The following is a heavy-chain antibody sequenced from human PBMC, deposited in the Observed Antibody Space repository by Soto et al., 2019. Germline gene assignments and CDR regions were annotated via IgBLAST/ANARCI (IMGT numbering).Heavy chain of an antibody. D-gene: IGHD7-27*01. Sequence: EVQLVESGGGLVKPGGSLRLSCAASGLTFSNAWMSWVRQAPGKGLEWVGRIKSRKNGGTTDYAAAVKGRFTISGDDSKNTLYLEMNSLKIEDTAVYYCGTGDPFDIWGQGTMVTVSS. CDR2: IKSRKNGGTT. CDR1: GLTFSNAW. J-gene: IGHJ3*02. CDR3: GTGDPFDI. V-gene: IGHV3-15*01.